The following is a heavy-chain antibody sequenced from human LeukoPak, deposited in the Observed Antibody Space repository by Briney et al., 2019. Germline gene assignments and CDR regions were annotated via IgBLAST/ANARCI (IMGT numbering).Heavy chain of an antibody. V-gene: IGHV1-8*03. CDR1: GYSFTSHD. CDR2: MNPNRGNT. CDR3: ARGYPPHYYDSSGYSHYYYYVDV. D-gene: IGHD3-22*01. J-gene: IGHJ6*03. Sequence: ASVSLSCNASGYSFTSHDINWVRQATGQGREWMGWMNPNRGNTSYAQKMQGRITITRNTSISTAYMERSSLRSEDTAVYYCARGYPPHYYDSSGYSHYYYYVDVWGKGTTVTVSS.